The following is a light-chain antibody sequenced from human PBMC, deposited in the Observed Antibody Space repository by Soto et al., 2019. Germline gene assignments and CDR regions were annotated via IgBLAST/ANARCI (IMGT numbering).Light chain of an antibody. CDR1: SGHNSYA. CDR2: LNSDGSH. Sequence: QLVLTQSPSASASLGASVKVTCTLSSGHNSYAIAWHQQQPEKGPRYLMRLNSDGSHNKGDGIPDRFSGSSSGAERYLTISSLQSEDEGDYYCQTWGTGRVAFAGGTQLTVL. CDR3: QTWGTGRVA. J-gene: IGLJ2*01. V-gene: IGLV4-69*01.